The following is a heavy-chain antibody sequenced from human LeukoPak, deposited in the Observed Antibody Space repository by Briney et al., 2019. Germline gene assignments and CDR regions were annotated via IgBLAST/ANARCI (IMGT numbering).Heavy chain of an antibody. J-gene: IGHJ4*02. CDR2: ISYDGSNK. Sequence: PGGSLRLSCAASGFTFSSYGMHWVRQAPGKGLEWVAVISYDGSNKYYADSVKGRFTISRDNSKNTLYLQMNSLRAEDTAVYYCAKDSSYYGLDYWGQGTLVTVSS. D-gene: IGHD3-16*01. CDR1: GFTFSSYG. V-gene: IGHV3-30*18. CDR3: AKDSSYYGLDY.